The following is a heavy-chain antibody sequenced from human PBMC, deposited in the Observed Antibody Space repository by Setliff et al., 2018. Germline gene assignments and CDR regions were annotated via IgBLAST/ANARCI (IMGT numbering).Heavy chain of an antibody. D-gene: IGHD5-18*01. CDR1: GFTFSSYA. Sequence: PGGSLRLSCAASGFTFSSYAMSWVRQAPGKGLEWVSAISGSGGSTYYADSVKGRFTVSRDNSKNTLYLQMNSLRSDDTAVYYCARDSQPQPPARGYSLAAYYWGQGTLVTVSS. J-gene: IGHJ4*02. V-gene: IGHV3-23*01. CDR3: ARDSQPQPPARGYSLAAYY. CDR2: ISGSGGST.